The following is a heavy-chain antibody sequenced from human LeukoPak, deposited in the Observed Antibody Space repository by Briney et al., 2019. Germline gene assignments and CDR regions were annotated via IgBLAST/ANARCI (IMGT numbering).Heavy chain of an antibody. CDR2: ISGSGGST. V-gene: IGHV3-23*01. D-gene: IGHD6-13*01. CDR3: AKDRRYSSSRDYYGMDV. J-gene: IGHJ6*02. Sequence: GGSLRLSCAASGFTFSSYAMSWVRQAPGKGLEWVSAISGSGGSTYYADSVKGRFTISRDNSKNTLYLQMNSLRAEDTAIYYCAKDRRYSSSRDYYGMDVWGQGTPVTVSS. CDR1: GFTFSSYA.